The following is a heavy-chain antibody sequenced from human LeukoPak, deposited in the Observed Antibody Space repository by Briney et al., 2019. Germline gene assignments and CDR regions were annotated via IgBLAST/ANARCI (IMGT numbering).Heavy chain of an antibody. Sequence: SETLSLTCAVYGGSFSDYYWNWIRQPPGKGLEWIGEINHSGSTNYNPSLKSRVTMSVDTFKNQFSLTLSSVTAADTAVYYCARVQDFETRGYYLGYWGHGTLVTISS. CDR1: GGSFSDYY. J-gene: IGHJ4*01. D-gene: IGHD3-22*01. CDR3: ARVQDFETRGYYLGY. V-gene: IGHV4-34*01. CDR2: INHSGST.